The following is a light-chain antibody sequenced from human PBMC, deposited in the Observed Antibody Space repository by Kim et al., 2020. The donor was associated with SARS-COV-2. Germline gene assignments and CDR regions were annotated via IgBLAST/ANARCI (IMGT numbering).Light chain of an antibody. Sequence: SYELTQPPSVSVAPGKTARITCGGNNIGSKSVHWYQQKPGQAPVLVIYYDSDRPSGIPERFSGSNSGNTATLTISRVKAGDEAYYYCQVWDNSSDHVVFGGGTQLTVL. CDR3: QVWDNSSDHVV. J-gene: IGLJ2*01. CDR2: YDS. CDR1: NIGSKS. V-gene: IGLV3-21*04.